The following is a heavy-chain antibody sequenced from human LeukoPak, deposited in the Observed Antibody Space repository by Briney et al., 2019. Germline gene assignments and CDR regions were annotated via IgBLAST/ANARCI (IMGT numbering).Heavy chain of an antibody. CDR2: ISYDGSNK. J-gene: IGHJ4*02. V-gene: IGHV3-30-3*01. CDR1: GFTFSSYA. CDR3: AKVRPPPEDY. D-gene: IGHD4-23*01. Sequence: GRSLRLSCAASGFTFSSYAMHWVRQAPGKGLEWVAVISYDGSNKYYADSVKGRFTISRDNSKNTLYLQMNSLRAEDTAVYYCAKVRPPPEDYWGQGTLVTVSS.